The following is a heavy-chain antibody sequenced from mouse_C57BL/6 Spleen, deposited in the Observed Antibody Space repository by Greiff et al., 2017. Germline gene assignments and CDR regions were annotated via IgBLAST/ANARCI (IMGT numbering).Heavy chain of an antibody. CDR3: ARSHDYDPHYFDY. D-gene: IGHD2-4*01. CDR2: NYPGSGNT. J-gene: IGHJ2*01. V-gene: IGHV1-66*01. CDR1: GYSFTSYY. Sequence: QVQLQQSGPELVKPGASVKISCKASGYSFTSYYIHWVKQRPGQGLEWIGWNYPGSGNTKHNEKFKGKATLTADTTSSTAYMQLSSLTSEDSAVYYCARSHDYDPHYFDYWGQGTTLTVSS.